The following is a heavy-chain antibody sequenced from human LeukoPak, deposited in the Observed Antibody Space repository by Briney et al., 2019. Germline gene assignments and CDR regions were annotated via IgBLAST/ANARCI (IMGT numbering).Heavy chain of an antibody. CDR2: ISYDGSNK. Sequence: PGRSLRLSCAASGFTFSSYAMHWVRQAPGKGLEWAAVISYDGSNKYYADSVKGRFTISRDNSKNTLYLQMNSLRAEDTAVYYCARDLSYGMDVWGQGTTVTVSS. V-gene: IGHV3-30-3*01. J-gene: IGHJ6*02. CDR3: ARDLSYGMDV. CDR1: GFTFSSYA.